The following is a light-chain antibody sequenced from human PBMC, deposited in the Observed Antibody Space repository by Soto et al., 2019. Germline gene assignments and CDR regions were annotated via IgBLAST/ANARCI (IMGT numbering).Light chain of an antibody. CDR3: QSYDSSLSGFYV. Sequence: SVPTQPPSVSGAPGDRVPISCPGSSSNIGAGYDVHWYQQLPGRAPKLLIYANSNRPSGVPDRFSGSRSGTSASRAITGLQAEDEADYSCQSYDSSLSGFYVFGTGTKVTVL. V-gene: IGLV1-40*01. J-gene: IGLJ1*01. CDR1: SSNIGAGYD. CDR2: ANS.